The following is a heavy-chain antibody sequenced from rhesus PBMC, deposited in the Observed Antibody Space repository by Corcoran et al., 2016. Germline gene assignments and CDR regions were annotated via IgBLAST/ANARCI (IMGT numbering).Heavy chain of an antibody. J-gene: IGHJ6*01. V-gene: IGHV4-80*01. Sequence: QVQLQESGPGLVKPSETLSLTCTFSGASISSNWCSLIRQPPGKGLEWIGEINGNSGSTNYNPSLKSRVTFSRDASKNQFYLKMTSVTVADTAVYFCARDRREYHSYGLDSWGQGVVVTVSS. D-gene: IGHD2-15*01. CDR2: INGNSGST. CDR1: GASISSNW. CDR3: ARDRREYHSYGLDS.